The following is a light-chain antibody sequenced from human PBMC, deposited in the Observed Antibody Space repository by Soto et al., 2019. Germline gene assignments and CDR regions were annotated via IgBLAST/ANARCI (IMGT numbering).Light chain of an antibody. Sequence: QLVLTQSPSASASLGASVKLTCTLSSGHRNYAIAWHQQQSEKGPRYLMKLNSDGSHSKGDGIPDRFSVSSSGAERYLTISSLQSEDEADYYCQTWGSGIVVFGGGTKLTVL. CDR1: SGHRNYA. J-gene: IGLJ2*01. CDR3: QTWGSGIVV. CDR2: LNSDGSH. V-gene: IGLV4-69*01.